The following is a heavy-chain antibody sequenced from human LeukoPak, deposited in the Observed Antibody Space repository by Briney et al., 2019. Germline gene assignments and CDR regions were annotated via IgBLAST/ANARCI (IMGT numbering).Heavy chain of an antibody. D-gene: IGHD3-22*01. Sequence: TGGSLRLSCAASGFTFSSYAMSWVRQAPGKGLEWVSAISGSGGSTYYADSVKGRFTIPRDNSKNTLYLQMNSLRAEDTAVYYCAKADEDSSGYYHLNNYYFDYWGQGTLVTVSS. CDR1: GFTFSSYA. CDR3: AKADEDSSGYYHLNNYYFDY. V-gene: IGHV3-23*01. CDR2: ISGSGGST. J-gene: IGHJ4*02.